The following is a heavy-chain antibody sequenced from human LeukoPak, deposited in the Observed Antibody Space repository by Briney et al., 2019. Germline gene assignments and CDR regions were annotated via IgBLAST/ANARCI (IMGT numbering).Heavy chain of an antibody. CDR2: IYYSGTA. CDR1: GDSITNPKW. D-gene: IGHD3-16*02. J-gene: IGHJ4*02. V-gene: IGHV4-4*02. CDR3: ARDSSSSSYYDYVWGSYRSYYFDY. Sequence: SETLSLTCAVSGDSITNPKWWSWVRQPPGKGLEWLGEIYYSGTANYNPSLGSRVTISVDKSKNQLSLKLSSVTAADTAVYYCARDSSSSSYYDYVWGSYRSYYFDYWGQGTLVTVSS.